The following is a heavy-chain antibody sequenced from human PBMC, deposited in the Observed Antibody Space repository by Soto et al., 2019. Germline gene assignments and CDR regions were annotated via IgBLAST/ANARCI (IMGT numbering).Heavy chain of an antibody. J-gene: IGHJ4*02. D-gene: IGHD3-22*01. V-gene: IGHV1-2*04. CDR2: INPNSGGT. CDR1: GYTFTVYY. Sequence: ASVKVSCKASGYTFTVYYMHWVRQAPGQGLEWMGWINPNSGGTNYAQKFQGWVTMTRDTSISTAYMELSRLRSDDTAVYYCARVDGSGYYGYWGQGTLVTVSS. CDR3: ARVDGSGYYGY.